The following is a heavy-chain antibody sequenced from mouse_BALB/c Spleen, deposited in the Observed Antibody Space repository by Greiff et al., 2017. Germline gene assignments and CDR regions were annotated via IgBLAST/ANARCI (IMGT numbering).Heavy chain of an antibody. CDR3: ARERDYYAMDY. J-gene: IGHJ4*01. CDR2: ISSGGSYT. V-gene: IGHV5-9-4*01. CDR1: GFTFSSYA. Sequence: EVQLVESGGGLVKPGGSLKLSCAASGFTFSSYAMSWVRQSPEKRLEWVAEISSGGSYTYYPDTVTGRFTISRDNAKNTLYLEMSSLRSEDTAMYYCARERDYYAMDYWGQGTSVTVSS.